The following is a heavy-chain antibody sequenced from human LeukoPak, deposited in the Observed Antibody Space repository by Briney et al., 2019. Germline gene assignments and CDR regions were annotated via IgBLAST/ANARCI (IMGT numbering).Heavy chain of an antibody. Sequence: GGSLRLSCAASGFTFSSYWMSWVRQAPGKGLEWVSSISDSGGSTYYADSVKGRFTMSRDNSKNTLYLQMNSLRAEDSAVYYCTKGLDGSISCPDYWGQGTLVTVSS. D-gene: IGHD2-2*01. CDR2: ISDSGGST. CDR1: GFTFSSYW. V-gene: IGHV3-23*01. J-gene: IGHJ4*02. CDR3: TKGLDGSISCPDY.